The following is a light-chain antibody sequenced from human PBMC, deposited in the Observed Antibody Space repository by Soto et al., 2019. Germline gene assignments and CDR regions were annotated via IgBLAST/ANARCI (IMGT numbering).Light chain of an antibody. CDR3: QKYNKAPWI. CDR1: RDIDNS. J-gene: IGKJ1*01. CDR2: AAS. V-gene: IGKV1-27*01. Sequence: DIQVTQSPPSQSASVGDRVTITCRASRDIDNSLAWYQQVPGKAPKLLIYAASTLQSGVPSRFRGSGSGTSFILTITSLQPEDVATYYCQKYNKAPWIFGQGTKVEV.